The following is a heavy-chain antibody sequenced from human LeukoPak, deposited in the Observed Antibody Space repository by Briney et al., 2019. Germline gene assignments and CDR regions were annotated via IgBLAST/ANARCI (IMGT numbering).Heavy chain of an antibody. D-gene: IGHD3-10*01. CDR3: ARNRGSYGSGLFDY. V-gene: IGHV4-34*01. CDR2: INHSGST. Sequence: SETLSLTCAVYGGSFSGYYWSWIRQPPGKGLEWIGEINHSGSTNYNPSLKSRVTISVDTSKNQFSLKLSSVTAADTAVYYCARNRGSYGSGLFDYWGQGTLVTVSS. J-gene: IGHJ4*02. CDR1: GGSFSGYY.